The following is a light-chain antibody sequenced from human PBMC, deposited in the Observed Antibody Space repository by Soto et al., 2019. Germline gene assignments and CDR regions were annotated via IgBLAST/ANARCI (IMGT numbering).Light chain of an antibody. J-gene: IGKJ2*03. CDR1: QSVSSD. CDR3: QQYNNWYS. V-gene: IGKV3-15*01. Sequence: EIVMTQSPATLSVSPGERATLSCRASQSVSSDLAWYQQKPGKAPRVLIYGASTTATGVPARFSGSGSGTEFTLTISSLQSEDFAVYYCQQYNNWYSFGQGTKVEIK. CDR2: GAS.